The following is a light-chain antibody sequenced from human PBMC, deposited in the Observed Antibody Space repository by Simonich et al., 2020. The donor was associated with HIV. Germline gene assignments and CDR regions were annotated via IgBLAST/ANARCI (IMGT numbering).Light chain of an antibody. CDR2: AAS. V-gene: IGKV1-NL1*01. CDR3: QQYYSTPYT. Sequence: DIQMTQSPSSLSASVGERVTITCRASQSICRYLNWYQQKPGKTPKILIYAASRLETGVPSPFSGSGSGTDYTLTISSLQPEDFATYYCQQYYSTPYTFGQGTKLEIK. J-gene: IGKJ2*01. CDR1: QSICRY.